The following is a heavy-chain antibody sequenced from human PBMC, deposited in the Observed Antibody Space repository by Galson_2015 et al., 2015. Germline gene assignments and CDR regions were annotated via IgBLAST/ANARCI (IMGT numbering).Heavy chain of an antibody. CDR3: ARSALNAFDF. CDR1: GFTFSIYW. V-gene: IGHV3-48*02. Sequence: SLRLSCAASGFTFSIYWMNWVRQAPGKGLEWVSYVTSDMTTISYADSVKGRFTISRDNDKNSLFLQMNSLRDKDTAVYYCARSALNAFDFWGQGAMVTVSS. D-gene: IGHD3-3*02. CDR2: VTSDMTTI. J-gene: IGHJ3*01.